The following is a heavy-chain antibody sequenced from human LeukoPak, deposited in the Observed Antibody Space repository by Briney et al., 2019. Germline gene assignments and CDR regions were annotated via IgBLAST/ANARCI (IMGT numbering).Heavy chain of an antibody. CDR3: ARDRNWNFDY. J-gene: IGHJ4*02. D-gene: IGHD1-20*01. Sequence: KPSETLSLTCAVYGGSFSGYYWSWIRQPPGKGLEWIGEINHSGSTNYNPSLKSRVTISVDTSKNQFSLKLSSVTAADTAVHYCARDRNWNFDYWGQGTLVTVSS. CDR1: GGSFSGYY. V-gene: IGHV4-34*01. CDR2: INHSGST.